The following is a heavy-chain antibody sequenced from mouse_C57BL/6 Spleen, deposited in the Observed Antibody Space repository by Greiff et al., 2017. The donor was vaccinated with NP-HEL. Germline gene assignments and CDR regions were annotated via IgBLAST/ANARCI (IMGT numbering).Heavy chain of an antibody. J-gene: IGHJ2*01. CDR2: IHPNSGST. V-gene: IGHV1-64*01. CDR1: GYTFTSYW. CDR3: ARGGGYFDY. Sequence: QVQLQRPGAELVKPGASVKLSCKASGYTFTSYWMHWVKQRPGQGLEWIGMIHPNSGSTNYNEKFKSKDKLTVDKSSSTAYMQLSILTSEDSAVYYCARGGGYFDYWGQGTTLTVSS.